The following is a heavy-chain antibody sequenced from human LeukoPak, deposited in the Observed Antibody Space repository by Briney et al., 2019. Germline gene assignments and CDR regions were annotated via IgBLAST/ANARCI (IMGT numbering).Heavy chain of an antibody. D-gene: IGHD3-3*01. J-gene: IGHJ6*02. CDR2: MNPNSGNT. Sequence: GASVKVSCKASGYTFTSYDINWVRQATGQGLEWMGWMNPNSGNTGYAQKFQGRVTMTRNTSISTAYMELSSLRSEDTAVYYCARVLNYYDFWSGYYLNYYYGMDVWGQGTTVTVSS. V-gene: IGHV1-8*01. CDR1: GYTFTSYD. CDR3: ARVLNYYDFWSGYYLNYYYGMDV.